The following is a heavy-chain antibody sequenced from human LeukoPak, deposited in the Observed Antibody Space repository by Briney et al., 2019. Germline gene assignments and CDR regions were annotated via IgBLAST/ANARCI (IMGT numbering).Heavy chain of an antibody. J-gene: IGHJ4*02. CDR2: IYHSGST. CDR1: SGSISTSNYY. V-gene: IGHV4-39*07. D-gene: IGHD6-6*01. Sequence: PSETLSLTCTVSSGSISTSNYYWGWIRQPPGKGLEWIGNIYHSGSTYYNPSLKSRVTISVDTSKNQFSLKLSSVTAADTAVYYCARATRAARHFDYWGQGTLVTVSS. CDR3: ARATRAARHFDY.